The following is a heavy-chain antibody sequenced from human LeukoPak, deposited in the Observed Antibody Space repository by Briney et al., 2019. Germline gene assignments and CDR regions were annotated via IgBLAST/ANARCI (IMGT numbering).Heavy chain of an antibody. CDR2: IRSKAYGGTT. CDR3: TRGCVGAIWAEYGNFDY. J-gene: IGHJ4*02. V-gene: IGHV3-49*04. CDR1: GFTFGDYA. Sequence: GGSLRLSCTASGFTFGDYAMSWVRQAPGKGLEWVGFIRSKAYGGTTEYAASVKGRFTISRDDSKSIAYLQMNSLKTEDTAVYYCTRGCVGAIWAEYGNFDYWGQGTLVTVSS. D-gene: IGHD1-26*01.